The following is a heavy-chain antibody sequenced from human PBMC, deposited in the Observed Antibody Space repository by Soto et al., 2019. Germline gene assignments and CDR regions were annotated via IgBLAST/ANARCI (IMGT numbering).Heavy chain of an antibody. CDR1: GGSINSSGYF. D-gene: IGHD6-19*01. CDR3: ARHYSSGSRNWFDP. J-gene: IGHJ5*02. Sequence: SETLSLTCSVSGGSINSSGYFWGWVRQPPGKGLEWIGSIYYSGSTYYNPSLRSRVTISVDTSKNQFSLKLSSVTAADTAVFYCARHYSSGSRNWFDPWGQGTLVT. CDR2: IYYSGST. V-gene: IGHV4-39*01.